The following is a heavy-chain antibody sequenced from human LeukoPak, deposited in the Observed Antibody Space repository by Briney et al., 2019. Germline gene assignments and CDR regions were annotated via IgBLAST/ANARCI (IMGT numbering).Heavy chain of an antibody. CDR3: ARTVAGNYFQH. D-gene: IGHD6-19*01. CDR1: GGSISSGDYY. J-gene: IGHJ1*01. V-gene: IGHV4-31*03. CDR2: IYYSGST. Sequence: SETLSLTCTVSGGSISSGDYYWSWIRQHPGKGLEWIGYIYYSGSTYYNPSLKSRVTISVDTSKNQFSLKLSSVTAADTAVYYCARTVAGNYFQHWGQGTLVTVSS.